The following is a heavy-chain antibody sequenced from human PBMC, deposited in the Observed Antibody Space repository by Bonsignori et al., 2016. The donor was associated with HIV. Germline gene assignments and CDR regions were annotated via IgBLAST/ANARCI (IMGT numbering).Heavy chain of an antibody. CDR1: GFTFSSYA. D-gene: IGHD5-24*01. CDR3: AKGLATIIGWFDP. J-gene: IGHJ5*02. CDR2: ISGSGGST. Sequence: GESLKISCAASGFTFSSYAMSWVRQGSREGGWSGVSAISGSGGSTYYADSVKGRFTISRDNSKNTLYLQMNSLRAEDTAVYYCAKGLATIIGWFDPWGQGTLVTVSS. V-gene: IGHV3-23*01.